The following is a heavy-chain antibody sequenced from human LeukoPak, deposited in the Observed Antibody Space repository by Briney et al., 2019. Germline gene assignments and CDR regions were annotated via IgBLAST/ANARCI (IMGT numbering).Heavy chain of an antibody. J-gene: IGHJ4*02. CDR1: GFTFSSYS. D-gene: IGHD5-12*01. CDR3: ARDRGYSGYDGGYY. V-gene: IGHV3-21*01. CDR2: ISSSSSYI. Sequence: GGSLRLSCAPSGFTFSSYSMNWVRQAPGEGLEWVSSISSSSSYIYYADTVKARFTISRDNAKNSRYLQMNSLRAEDTAVYYCARDRGYSGYDGGYYWGQGTLVTVSS.